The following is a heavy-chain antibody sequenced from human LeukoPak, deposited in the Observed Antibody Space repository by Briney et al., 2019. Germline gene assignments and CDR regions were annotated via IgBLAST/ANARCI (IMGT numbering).Heavy chain of an antibody. CDR2: TYPGDSDT. CDR3: ARWWRAARINWFDP. J-gene: IGHJ5*02. D-gene: IGHD6-6*01. Sequence: GESLKISCKGSGYSFTSYWIGWVRQMPGKGLEWMGITYPGDSDTRYSPSSQGQVTISADKSISTAYLRWSSLKASDTAMYYCARWWRAARINWFDPWGQGTLVTVSS. CDR1: GYSFTSYW. V-gene: IGHV5-51*01.